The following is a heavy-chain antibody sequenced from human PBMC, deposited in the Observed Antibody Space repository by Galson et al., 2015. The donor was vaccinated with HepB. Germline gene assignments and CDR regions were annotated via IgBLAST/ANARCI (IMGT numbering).Heavy chain of an antibody. D-gene: IGHD3-3*01. CDR3: ARDIFGVVRYWFDP. Sequence: SLRLSCAASGFTFSSYGMHWVRQAPGKGLEWVAVIWYDGSNKYYADSVKGRFTISRDNSKNTLYLQMNSLRAEDTAVYYCARDIFGVVRYWFDPWGQGTRVTVSS. J-gene: IGHJ5*02. V-gene: IGHV3-33*01. CDR1: GFTFSSYG. CDR2: IWYDGSNK.